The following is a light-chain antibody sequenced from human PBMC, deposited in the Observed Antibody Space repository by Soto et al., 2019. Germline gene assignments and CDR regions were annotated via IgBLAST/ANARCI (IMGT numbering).Light chain of an antibody. J-gene: IGLJ1*01. Sequence: QSVLTQPASVSGSPGQSITISCTGTSSDVGSYNLVSWYQQHPGKAPKLMIYEVSKRPSGVSNRFYGSKSGNTASLTISGLQAEDEADYYCCSYAGSSTFVFGTGTKGTVL. CDR1: SSDVGSYNL. V-gene: IGLV2-23*02. CDR2: EVS. CDR3: CSYAGSSTFV.